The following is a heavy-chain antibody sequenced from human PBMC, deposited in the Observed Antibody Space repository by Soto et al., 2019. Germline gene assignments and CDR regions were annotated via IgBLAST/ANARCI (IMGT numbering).Heavy chain of an antibody. CDR1: GFTFSSYA. Sequence: VGSLRLSCSASGFTFSSYAMHWVRQAPGKGLEYVSAISSNGGSTYYADSVKGRFTISRDNSKNTLYLQMSSLRAEDTAVYYCVKGAQTGYFDWLLYLYWGQGPLVTVSS. J-gene: IGHJ4*02. V-gene: IGHV3-64D*06. CDR2: ISSNGGST. D-gene: IGHD3-9*01. CDR3: VKGAQTGYFDWLLYLY.